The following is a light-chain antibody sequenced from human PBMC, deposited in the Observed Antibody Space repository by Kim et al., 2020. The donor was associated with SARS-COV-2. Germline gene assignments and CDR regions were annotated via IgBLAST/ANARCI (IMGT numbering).Light chain of an antibody. CDR2: GAS. CDR1: QSVSSRY. Sequence: PGESATLSGRASQSVSSRYLAWYQQKPGQAPRLLIYGASSRATGIPDRFSGSGSGTDFTLTISRLEPEDFAVYYCQQYGSSPLVTFGPGTKVDIK. J-gene: IGKJ3*01. CDR3: QQYGSSPLVT. V-gene: IGKV3-20*01.